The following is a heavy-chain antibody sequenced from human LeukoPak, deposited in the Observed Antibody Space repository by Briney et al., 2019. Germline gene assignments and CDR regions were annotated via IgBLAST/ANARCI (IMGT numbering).Heavy chain of an antibody. CDR1: GGSISSGSYY. D-gene: IGHD3-10*01. CDR3: ARDSGITMVRGVIEPPRYYMGV. V-gene: IGHV4-61*02. CDR2: INTSGST. Sequence: PSETLSLTCTVSGGSISSGSYYWSWIRQPAGKGLEWIGRINTSGSTNYNPSLKSRVTISVDTSKNQFSLKLSSVTAADTAVYYCARDSGITMVRGVIEPPRYYMGVWGKGTTVTVSS. J-gene: IGHJ6*03.